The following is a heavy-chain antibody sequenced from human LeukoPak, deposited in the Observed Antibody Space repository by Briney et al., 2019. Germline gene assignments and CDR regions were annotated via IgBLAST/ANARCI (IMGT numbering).Heavy chain of an antibody. CDR2: IRSKANSYAT. CDR1: GFTFSGSA. Sequence: GGSLRLSCAASGFTFSGSAMHWVRQASEKGLEWVGRIRSKANSYATAYAASVKGRFTISRDDSKNTAYLQMNSLKTEDTAVYYCTRGLPYYYDSSGYPLDAFDIWGQGTMVTVSS. J-gene: IGHJ3*02. D-gene: IGHD3-22*01. CDR3: TRGLPYYYDSSGYPLDAFDI. V-gene: IGHV3-73*01.